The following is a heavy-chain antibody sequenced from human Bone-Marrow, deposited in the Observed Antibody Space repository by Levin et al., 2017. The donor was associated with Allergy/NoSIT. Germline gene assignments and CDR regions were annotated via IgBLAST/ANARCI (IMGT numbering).Heavy chain of an antibody. CDR1: GGSFSGYY. V-gene: IGHV4-34*01. D-gene: IGHD7-27*01. J-gene: IGHJ4*02. Sequence: GSLRLSCAVYGGSFSGYYWSWIRQPPGKGLEWIGEINHSGSTNYNPSLKSRVTISVDTSKNQFSLKLSSVTAADTAVYYCARGLWAFDYWGQGTLVTVSS. CDR3: ARGLWAFDY. CDR2: INHSGST.